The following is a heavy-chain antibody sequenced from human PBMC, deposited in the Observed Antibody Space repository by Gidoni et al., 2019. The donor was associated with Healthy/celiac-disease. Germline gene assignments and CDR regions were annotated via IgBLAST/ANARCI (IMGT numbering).Heavy chain of an antibody. V-gene: IGHV4-39*01. J-gene: IGHJ4*02. CDR2: IYYSGST. CDR3: ARVTAIFTPGY. Sequence: QLQLQESGPGLVKPSETLSLTCTVSGGSISSSSYYWGWIRQPPGKGLEWIGSIYYSGSTYYHPSLKSRVTISVDTSKNQFSLKLSSVTAADTAVYYCARVTAIFTPGYWGQGTLVTVSS. D-gene: IGHD2-21*02. CDR1: GGSISSSSYY.